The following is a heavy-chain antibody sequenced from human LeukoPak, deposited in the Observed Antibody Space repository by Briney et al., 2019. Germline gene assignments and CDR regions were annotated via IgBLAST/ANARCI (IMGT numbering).Heavy chain of an antibody. D-gene: IGHD5-18*01. V-gene: IGHV1-2*06. Sequence: ASVKVSCKASGYTFTGYYLHWVRQAPGQGLEWMGRLNPNSGDTDYAQKFQGRVTMTRDTSISTAYLELSRLKSDDTAMYYCARGQSYGPPFDYWGQGTLVTVPS. CDR1: GYTFTGYY. J-gene: IGHJ4*02. CDR3: ARGQSYGPPFDY. CDR2: LNPNSGDT.